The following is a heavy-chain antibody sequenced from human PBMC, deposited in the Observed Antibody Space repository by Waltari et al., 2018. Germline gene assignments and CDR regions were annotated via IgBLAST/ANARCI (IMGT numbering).Heavy chain of an antibody. CDR3: AAYLPDWGRGRDY. CDR1: GHSISSTYY. J-gene: IGHJ4*02. CDR2: IYHSGST. D-gene: IGHD7-27*01. Sequence: QVQLQESGPGLVKPSETLSLTCAVSGHSISSTYYWGWIRQSPGKGLEWIAKIYHSGSTYSNPSLKSRVTISLDTSKNRFSLNLRSVTAADTAVYYCAAYLPDWGRGRDYWGQGTLVTVSS. V-gene: IGHV4-38-2*01.